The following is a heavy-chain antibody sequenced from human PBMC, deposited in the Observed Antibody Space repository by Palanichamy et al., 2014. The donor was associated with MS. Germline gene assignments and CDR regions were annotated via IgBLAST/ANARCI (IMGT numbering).Heavy chain of an antibody. CDR3: ARHFVGYTSGWLDY. CDR2: IYYTGST. Sequence: QVQLQESGPGLVRPSETLSLTCTVSGGSINPYFWSWIRQPPGKGLEWIGYIYYTGSTSYNPSLQSRVTVSVDTSKNQVSLTLSSVTAADTAVYYCARHFVGYTSGWLDYWGEGSLVTVTS. CDR1: GGSINPYF. J-gene: IGHJ4*02. V-gene: IGHV4-59*08. D-gene: IGHD6-19*01.